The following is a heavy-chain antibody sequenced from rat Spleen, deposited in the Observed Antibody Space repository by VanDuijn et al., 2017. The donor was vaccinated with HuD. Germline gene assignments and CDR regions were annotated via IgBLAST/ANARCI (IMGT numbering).Heavy chain of an antibody. CDR1: GFTFSDSN. D-gene: IGHD1-3*01. CDR2: LSSGGGGT. V-gene: IGHV5S23*01. CDR3: ARHFNYGSYFDY. Sequence: EVQLVESGGGLVQPGRSLKLSCAASGFTFSDSNMAWVRQAPTKGLEWVASLSSGGGGTYYPDSVKGRFTISRDNAKSTQYLQMDSLRSEETASYYCARHFNYGSYFDYWGQGVMVTVSS. J-gene: IGHJ2*01.